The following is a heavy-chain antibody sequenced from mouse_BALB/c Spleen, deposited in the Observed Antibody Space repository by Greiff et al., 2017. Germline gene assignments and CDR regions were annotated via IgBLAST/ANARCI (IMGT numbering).Heavy chain of an antibody. CDR3: ARASCDGYLNAMDY. Sequence: EVQLVESGPGLVKPGGSLKLSCAASGFSFTSYAMCWVSQTPEKSLEWVATISSGGSYTYYQDSVKGRFTISRDTAKNTLYLQMSSLTSEDTAMYYCARASCDGYLNAMDYWGQGTTVTVSS. CDR1: GFSFTSYA. CDR2: ISSGGSYT. V-gene: IGHV5-9-3*01. J-gene: IGHJ4*01. D-gene: IGHD2-3*01.